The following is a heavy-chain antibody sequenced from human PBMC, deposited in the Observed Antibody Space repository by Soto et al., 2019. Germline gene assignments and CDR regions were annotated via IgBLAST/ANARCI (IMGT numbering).Heavy chain of an antibody. CDR2: ISHTGNT. CDR3: ARIASVGYHFDY. J-gene: IGHJ4*02. Sequence: SETLSLTCTVSGGSMRSYYWSWIRQSPGKGLEWIGFISHTGNTNYNPSVESRVTMSVDTPRNQFSLRLSSVTPADTAIYYCARIASVGYHFDYWGQGTLVTVSS. CDR1: GGSMRSYY. D-gene: IGHD1-26*01. V-gene: IGHV4-59*01.